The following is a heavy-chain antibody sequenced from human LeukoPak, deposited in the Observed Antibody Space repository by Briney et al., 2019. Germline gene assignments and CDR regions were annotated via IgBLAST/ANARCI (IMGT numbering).Heavy chain of an antibody. CDR2: ISSSGSTI. CDR1: GFTFSDYY. V-gene: IGHV3-11*01. Sequence: GGSLRLSCAASGFTFSDYYMSWIRQAPGKGLEWVSYISSSGSTIYYADSVKGRFTISGDNAKNSLYLQMNSLRAEDTAVYYCARMVRGVIMYDFDYWGQGTLVTVSS. J-gene: IGHJ4*02. CDR3: ARMVRGVIMYDFDY. D-gene: IGHD3-10*01.